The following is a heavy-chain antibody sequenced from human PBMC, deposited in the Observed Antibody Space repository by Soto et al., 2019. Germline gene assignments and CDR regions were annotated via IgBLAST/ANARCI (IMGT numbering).Heavy chain of an antibody. CDR3: ARIPLGYDASDI. CDR1: GFTFSSYS. J-gene: IGHJ3*02. Sequence: EVQLVESGGGLVKPGGSLRLSCAASGFTFSSYSMNWVRQAPGKGLEWVSSISSSSSYIYYADSVKGRFTISRDNAKNSMYLQMNSLRAEDTDVYYCARIPLGYDASDIWGQGTMVTVSS. CDR2: ISSSSSYI. V-gene: IGHV3-21*01. D-gene: IGHD2-15*01.